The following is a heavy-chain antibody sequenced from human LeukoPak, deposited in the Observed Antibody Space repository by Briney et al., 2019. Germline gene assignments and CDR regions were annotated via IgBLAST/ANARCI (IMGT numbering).Heavy chain of an antibody. Sequence: PGGSLTLSCAASGCSVPSNYMTWLRQAPGKGLAWISVIYSGTSTYYADSVKGRFTISRHNSKNTLYLQMNSLRPEDTAVYYCARVYNWDYEGGWFDPWGQGTLVTVSS. J-gene: IGHJ5*02. CDR3: ARVYNWDYEGGWFDP. CDR1: GCSVPSNY. D-gene: IGHD1-7*01. CDR2: IYSGTST. V-gene: IGHV3-53*04.